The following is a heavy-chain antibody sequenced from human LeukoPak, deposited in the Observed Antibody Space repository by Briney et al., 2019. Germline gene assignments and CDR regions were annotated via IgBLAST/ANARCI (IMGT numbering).Heavy chain of an antibody. CDR3: ARASDSSGYYAPQHYFDY. D-gene: IGHD3-22*01. V-gene: IGHV1-46*03. CDR1: GYTFTSYY. Sequence: VASVKVSCKASGYTFTSYYMHWVRQAPGQGLEWMGIINPSGGSTSYAQKFQGRGTMTRDTSTSTVYMELSSLRSEDTAVYYCARASDSSGYYAPQHYFDYWGQGTLVTVSS. CDR2: INPSGGST. J-gene: IGHJ4*02.